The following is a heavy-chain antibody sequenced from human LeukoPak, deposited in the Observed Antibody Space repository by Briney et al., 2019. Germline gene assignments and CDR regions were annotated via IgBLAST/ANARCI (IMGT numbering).Heavy chain of an antibody. J-gene: IGHJ4*02. V-gene: IGHV3-7*01. Sequence: GSLRLSCAASGFSFNSDWMDWVRQAPGKGLEWVANIKHDESEKNYLDSVKGRFTISRDNAQNSLYLQMNGLRVEDTAVYYCTKRLDDWGQGTLVTVSS. CDR1: GFSFNSDW. CDR3: TKRLDD. CDR2: IKHDESEK. D-gene: IGHD3-16*01.